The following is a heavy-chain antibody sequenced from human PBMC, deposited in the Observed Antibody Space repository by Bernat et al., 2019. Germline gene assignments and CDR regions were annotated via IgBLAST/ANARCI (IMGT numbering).Heavy chain of an antibody. CDR3: ASLGYCSSKSCYAGNMHDAFDI. Sequence: QLQLQESGPGLVKPSETLSLTCTVSGGSISSSSYYWGWIRQPPGKGLEWIGSIYYSGSTYYNPSLKSRVTISVDTYKNQYSLRLSSVTAADTAVYYCASLGYCSSKSCYAGNMHDAFDIWGEGRMVTVSS. V-gene: IGHV4-39*01. J-gene: IGHJ3*02. CDR2: IYYSGST. CDR1: GGSISSSSYY. D-gene: IGHD2-2*01.